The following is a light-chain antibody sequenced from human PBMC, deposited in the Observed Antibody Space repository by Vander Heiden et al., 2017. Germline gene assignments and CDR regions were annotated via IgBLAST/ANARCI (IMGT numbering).Light chain of an antibody. Sequence: DIVMTQSPDSLAGSLGERATINCKSSQSVLYSSKNKNYLAWYQQKPGQPPKLLIYWASTRESGVPDRFSGSGSGTDFTLTISSLQAEDVAVYYCQQYDSTPFTFGHGTKVDI. J-gene: IGKJ3*01. V-gene: IGKV4-1*01. CDR3: QQYDSTPFT. CDR1: QSVLYSSKNKNY. CDR2: WAS.